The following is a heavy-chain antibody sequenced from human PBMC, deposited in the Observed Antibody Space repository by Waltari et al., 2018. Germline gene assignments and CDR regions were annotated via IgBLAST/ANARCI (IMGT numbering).Heavy chain of an antibody. V-gene: IGHV4-39*01. CDR2: IYYIGST. Sequence: QLQLQESGPGLVKPSETLSLTCTVSGGSISSSSYYWGWIRQPPGKGLEWIGSIYYIGSTYYNPSLKSRVTISVDTSKNQFSLKLSSVTAADTAVYYCARGALYGSYEDAFDIWGQGTMVTVSS. CDR1: GGSISSSSYY. CDR3: ARGALYGSYEDAFDI. J-gene: IGHJ3*02. D-gene: IGHD2-15*01.